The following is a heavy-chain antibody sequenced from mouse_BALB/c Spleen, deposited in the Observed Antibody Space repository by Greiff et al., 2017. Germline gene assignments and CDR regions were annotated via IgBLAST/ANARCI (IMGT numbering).Heavy chain of an antibody. CDR3: ARHGGYFYYFDY. D-gene: IGHD2-3*01. CDR1: GFTFSSYT. Sequence: EVKLMESGGGLVQPGGSLKLSCAASGFTFSSYTMSWVRQTPEKRLEWVAYISNGGGSTYYPDTVKGRFTISRDNAKNTLYLQMSSLKSEDTAMYYCARHGGYFYYFDYWGQGTTLTVSS. V-gene: IGHV5-12-2*01. CDR2: ISNGGGST. J-gene: IGHJ2*01.